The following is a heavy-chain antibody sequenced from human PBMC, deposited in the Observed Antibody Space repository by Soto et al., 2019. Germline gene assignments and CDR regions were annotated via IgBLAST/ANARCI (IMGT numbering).Heavy chain of an antibody. CDR1: GFTFSSYG. CDR3: AKDSIFAYYYDSSGYYDFDY. Sequence: QVQLVESGRGVVQPGRSLRLSCAASGFTFSSYGMHWVRQAPGKGLEWVAVISYDGSNKYYADSVKGRFTISRDNSKNTLYLQMNSLRAEDTAVYYCAKDSIFAYYYDSSGYYDFDYWGQGTLVTVSS. V-gene: IGHV3-30*18. CDR2: ISYDGSNK. J-gene: IGHJ4*02. D-gene: IGHD3-22*01.